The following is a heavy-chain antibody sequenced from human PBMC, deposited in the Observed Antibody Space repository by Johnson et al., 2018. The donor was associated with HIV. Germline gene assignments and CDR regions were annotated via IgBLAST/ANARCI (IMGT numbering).Heavy chain of an antibody. CDR1: GFTFRSYW. Sequence: MQLVESGGGLVQPGGSLRLSCAASGFTFRSYWMSWVRQAPGTGLEWVANINLDGSEKNYVDSVKGRFTISRDNAKNTLYLQMNSLRAEDTAVYYCAKPYGSGSYDAFDIWGQGTMVTVSS. J-gene: IGHJ3*02. CDR3: AKPYGSGSYDAFDI. D-gene: IGHD3-10*01. CDR2: INLDGSEK. V-gene: IGHV3-7*02.